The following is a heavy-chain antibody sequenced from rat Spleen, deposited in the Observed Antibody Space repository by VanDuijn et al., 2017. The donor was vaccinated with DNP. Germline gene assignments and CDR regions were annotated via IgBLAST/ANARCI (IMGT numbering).Heavy chain of an antibody. V-gene: IGHV3-1*01. J-gene: IGHJ3*01. CDR2: ISYSGST. D-gene: IGHD1-12*01. CDR3: ASPRSLAY. Sequence: EVQLQESGPGLVKPSQSLSLTCSVTGYSITRNYWGWIRKLPGNKMEWIGYISYSGSTTYNPSLKSQISISRDTSKNQVFLHLSSVTSEDTATYYCASPRSLAYWGQGTLVTVSS. CDR1: GYSITRNY.